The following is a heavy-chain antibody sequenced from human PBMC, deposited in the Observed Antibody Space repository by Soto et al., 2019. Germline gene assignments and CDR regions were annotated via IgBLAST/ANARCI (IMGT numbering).Heavy chain of an antibody. D-gene: IGHD4-17*01. CDR2: IIPIFGTA. CDR3: ARWKVDYGDYGGYYGMDV. V-gene: IGHV1-69*13. CDR1: GGTFSSYA. Sequence: ASVKVSCKASGGTFSSYAISWVRQAPGQGLEWMGGIIPIFGTANYAQKFQGRVTITADESTSTAYMELSSLRSEDTAVYYFARWKVDYGDYGGYYGMDVWGQGTTVTVSS. J-gene: IGHJ6*02.